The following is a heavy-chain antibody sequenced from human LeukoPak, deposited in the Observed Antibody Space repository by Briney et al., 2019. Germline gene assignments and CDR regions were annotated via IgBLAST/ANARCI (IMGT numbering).Heavy chain of an antibody. J-gene: IGHJ4*02. CDR1: GGSISSYY. CDR2: IYYSGST. Sequence: SETLSLTCTVSGGSISSYYWSWIRQPPGKGLEWIGYIYYSGSTNYSPSLKRRVTVSVDTSKNQFSLKLYSVTAADTAVYYCARVVPDGYSDYWGQGTLVTVSS. CDR3: ARVVPDGYSDY. V-gene: IGHV4-59*01. D-gene: IGHD5-24*01.